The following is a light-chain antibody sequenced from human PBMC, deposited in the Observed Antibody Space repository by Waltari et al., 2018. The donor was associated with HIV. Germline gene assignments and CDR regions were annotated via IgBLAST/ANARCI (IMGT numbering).Light chain of an antibody. CDR3: SSYGDNIRVL. CDR2: EVS. CDR1: SSDIGASDS. V-gene: IGLV2-8*01. Sequence: QSALTQPPSASGSLGQSVTISCTGSSSDIGASDSVSRFQQHPNHAPKLLLYEVSKRPSGVPDRFSGSRSGETAFLSVSGLQPDDTAAYFCSSYGDNIRVLFGGGTNLTVL. J-gene: IGLJ2*01.